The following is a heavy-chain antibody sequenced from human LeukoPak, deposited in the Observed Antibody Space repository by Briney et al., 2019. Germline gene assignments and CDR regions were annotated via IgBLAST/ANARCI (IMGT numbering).Heavy chain of an antibody. CDR2: IIPIFGTA. V-gene: IGHV1-69*05. CDR3: AKTIAAAGPPLFDY. D-gene: IGHD6-13*01. J-gene: IGHJ4*02. CDR1: GYTFTDYG. Sequence: ASVKVSCKASGYTFTDYGISWVRQAPGQGLEWMGGIIPIFGTANYAQKFQGRVTITTDESTSTAYMELSSLRSEDTAVYYCAKTIAAAGPPLFDYWGQGTLVTVSS.